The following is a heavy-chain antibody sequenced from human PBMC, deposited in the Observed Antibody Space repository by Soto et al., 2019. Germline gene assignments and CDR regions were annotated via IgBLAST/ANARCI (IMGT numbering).Heavy chain of an antibody. D-gene: IGHD6-13*01. CDR3: AREGSRQQLVLHNFDY. Sequence: ASVKVSCKASGYTFTSYAMHWVHQAPGQRLEWMGWINAGNGNTKYSQKFQGRVTITRDTSASTAYMELSSLRSEDTAVYYCAREGSRQQLVLHNFDYWGQGTLVTVPS. J-gene: IGHJ4*02. V-gene: IGHV1-3*01. CDR2: INAGNGNT. CDR1: GYTFTSYA.